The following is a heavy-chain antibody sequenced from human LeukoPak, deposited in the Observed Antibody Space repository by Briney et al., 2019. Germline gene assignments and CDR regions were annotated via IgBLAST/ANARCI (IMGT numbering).Heavy chain of an antibody. J-gene: IGHJ4*02. D-gene: IGHD6-19*01. CDR1: GFTFSTYA. V-gene: IGHV3-23*01. CDR3: AKAVAGTTGLWDY. Sequence: GGSLRLSCEASGFTFSTYAMSWVRQAPGKGLEWVSAISDSGGSTYYAASVKGRFTISRDSPKNTLHLQMNTLRAEDTAVYYCAKAVAGTTGLWDYWGQGTLVIVSS. CDR2: ISDSGGST.